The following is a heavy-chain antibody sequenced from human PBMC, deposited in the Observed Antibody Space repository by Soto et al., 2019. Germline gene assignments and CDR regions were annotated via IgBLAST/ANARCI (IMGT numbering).Heavy chain of an antibody. CDR3: AKGPTRIAARQSPPVDY. CDR2: ISYDGSNK. J-gene: IGHJ4*02. CDR1: GFTFSSYS. V-gene: IGHV3-30*18. Sequence: GGALILSCGVSGFTFSSYSMHWVRQAPGKGLDWVAVISYDGSNKYYADSVKGRFTISRDNSKNTLYLQMNSLRAEDTAVYYCAKGPTRIAARQSPPVDYWGQGTLVTVSS. D-gene: IGHD6-6*01.